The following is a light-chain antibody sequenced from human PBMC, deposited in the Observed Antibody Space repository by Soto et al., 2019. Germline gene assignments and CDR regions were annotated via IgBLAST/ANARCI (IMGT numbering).Light chain of an antibody. V-gene: IGKV1-5*03. CDR3: QQYNSYWT. Sequence: DIQMTQSPSTLSASVGDRVTITCRASQTISTWLAWYQQKPGQAPKLLIYKASILESGVPSRFSGSGSGTEFTLTISSLQPEDFATYYCQQYNSYWTFAQGTKVDIK. J-gene: IGKJ1*01. CDR2: KAS. CDR1: QTISTW.